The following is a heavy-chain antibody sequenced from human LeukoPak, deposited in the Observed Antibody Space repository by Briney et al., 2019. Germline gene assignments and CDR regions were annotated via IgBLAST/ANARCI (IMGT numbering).Heavy chain of an antibody. V-gene: IGHV3-13*01. J-gene: IGHJ3*02. CDR2: INTGGGT. CDR1: GFTFSNYD. Sequence: GGSLRLSCEASGFTFSNYDMHWVRQTTGKGLERVSLINTGGGTFYPDSVKGRFTISRENAKNSLYLQMNSLTVDDIAVYYCAREAFTDSTGYYFSPLDMWGQGTMVTVSS. CDR3: AREAFTDSTGYYFSPLDM. D-gene: IGHD3-22*01.